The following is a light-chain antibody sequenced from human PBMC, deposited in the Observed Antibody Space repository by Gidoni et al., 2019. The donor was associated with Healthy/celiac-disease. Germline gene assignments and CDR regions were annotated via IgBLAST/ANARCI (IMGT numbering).Light chain of an antibody. V-gene: IGKV1-33*01. Sequence: DIHMTQSPSSLSASVGDRVTITCQASQDISNYLNWYQQKPGKAPKLLIYDASNLETEVPSRFSGSGSGTDFTFTSSSLQPEDIATYYCQQYDNLPLTFGGGTKVEIK. CDR1: QDISNY. CDR3: QQYDNLPLT. CDR2: DAS. J-gene: IGKJ4*01.